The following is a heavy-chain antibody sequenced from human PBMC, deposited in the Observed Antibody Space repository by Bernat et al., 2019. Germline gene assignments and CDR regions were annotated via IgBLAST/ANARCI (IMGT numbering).Heavy chain of an antibody. D-gene: IGHD2-15*01. CDR1: GFTFISYA. J-gene: IGHJ5*02. CDR3: AKSGGYCGGGTCYPNWFDP. V-gene: IGHV3-23*01. CDR2: ISGGGDGT. Sequence: EVQLLESGGGLVQPGGSLRLSCAASGFTFISYAMSWVRQAPGKGLEWVSTISGGGDGTYYADSVKGRFTISRDNSKNTLYLQMNSLRAEDTALYYCAKSGGYCGGGTCYPNWFDPWGRGTLVT.